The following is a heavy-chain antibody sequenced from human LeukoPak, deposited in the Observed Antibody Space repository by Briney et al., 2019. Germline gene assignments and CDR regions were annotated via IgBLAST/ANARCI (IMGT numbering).Heavy chain of an antibody. D-gene: IGHD5-18*01. J-gene: IGHJ4*02. CDR3: ARARSDWEVDTAMVFGY. Sequence: GGSLRHPCSASGDTFDSYAMRWVRQPPGKGLEWGSSLSGTGSTTYHADSVKGRFTISRDNTKNTLYLQMNTLRAEDTAVYYCARARSDWEVDTAMVFGYWGQGTLVTVSS. CDR2: LSGTGSTT. V-gene: IGHV3-23*01. CDR1: GDTFDSYA.